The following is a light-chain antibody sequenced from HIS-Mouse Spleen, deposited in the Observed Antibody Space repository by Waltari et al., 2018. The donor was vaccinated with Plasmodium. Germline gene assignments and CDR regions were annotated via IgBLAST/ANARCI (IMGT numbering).Light chain of an antibody. V-gene: IGLV2-8*01. J-gene: IGLJ1*01. CDR2: EVS. Sequence: QSALTQPPSASGSPGQSVTIPCTGTSSDVGGYNYVSWYQQHPGKPPKLMIYEVSKRPSGVPDRFSGSKSGNTASLTVSGLQAEDEADYYCSSYAGSNNYVFGTGTKVTVL. CDR3: SSYAGSNNYV. CDR1: SSDVGGYNY.